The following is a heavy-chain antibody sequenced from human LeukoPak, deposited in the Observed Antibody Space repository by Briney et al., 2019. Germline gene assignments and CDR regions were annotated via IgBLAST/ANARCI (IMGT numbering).Heavy chain of an antibody. CDR3: ARRGSGSYNY. Sequence: SETLSLTCAVYGGSFSGYYWSWIRQPPGKGLEWIGEINHSGSTNYNPSLKSRVTISVDTSKNQFSLKLSSVTAADTAVYYCARRGSGSYNYWGQGTLVTDSS. J-gene: IGHJ4*02. CDR2: INHSGST. CDR1: GGSFSGYY. V-gene: IGHV4-34*01. D-gene: IGHD3-10*01.